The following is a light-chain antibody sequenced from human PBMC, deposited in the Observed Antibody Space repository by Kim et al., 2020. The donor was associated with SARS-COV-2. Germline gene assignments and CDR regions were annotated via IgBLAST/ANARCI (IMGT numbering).Light chain of an antibody. CDR2: EVT. J-gene: IGLJ2*01. CDR3: SSYTNSGTLV. CDR1: NSDVGTYNR. V-gene: IGLV2-18*02. Sequence: QSALTQPPSVSGSPGQSVTISCTATNSDVGTYNRVSWYQQPPGTAPKLMIYEVTNRPSGVPARFSGFNSGNTASLTISGLQAEDEADYYCSSYTNSGTLVFGGGTQLTVL.